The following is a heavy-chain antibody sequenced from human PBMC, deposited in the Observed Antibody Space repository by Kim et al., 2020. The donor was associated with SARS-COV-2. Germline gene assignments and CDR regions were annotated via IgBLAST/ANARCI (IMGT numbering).Heavy chain of an antibody. J-gene: IGHJ4*01. CDR1: GFTFNSYG. D-gene: IGHD3-22*01. CDR2: ISYDESNK. CDR3: AKVFRRYYDSSGSFHY. V-gene: IGHV3-30*18. Sequence: GGSLRLSCAASGFTFNSYGMHWGRQAQGKGLERVSVISYDESNKYYADSVKGRFTIARDNSKNTRYLQMNSLVAEATAVYYCAKVFRRYYDSSGSFHYWGQGTLVTVSS.